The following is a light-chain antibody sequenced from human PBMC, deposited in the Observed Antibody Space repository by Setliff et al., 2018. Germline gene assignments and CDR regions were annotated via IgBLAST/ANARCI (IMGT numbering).Light chain of an antibody. Sequence: EIVLTQSPATLSLSPGERATLSCRASQTVYTCLAWYQQKPGQSPRLLIYDASTRATGIPARFTGSGSGTDFTLTISSLEPEDFAVYYCQQRISWPQAFSQGTKVDIK. CDR2: DAS. V-gene: IGKV3-11*01. CDR3: QQRISWPQA. CDR1: QTVYTC. J-gene: IGKJ1*01.